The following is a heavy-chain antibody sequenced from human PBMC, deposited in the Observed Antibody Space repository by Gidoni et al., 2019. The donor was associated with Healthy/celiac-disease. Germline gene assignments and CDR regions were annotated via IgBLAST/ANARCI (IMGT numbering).Heavy chain of an antibody. J-gene: IGHJ4*02. Sequence: QVQLVQSGAEVKKPGSSVKVSCKASGGTFSSYAISWVRQAPGQGLEWMGGIIPIFGTANYAQKCQGRVTITADESTSTAYMELSSLRSEDTAVYYCARGERYYDSSGYGFIFVYWGQGTLVTVSS. V-gene: IGHV1-69*01. CDR3: ARGERYYDSSGYGFIFVY. D-gene: IGHD3-22*01. CDR1: GGTFSSYA. CDR2: IIPIFGTA.